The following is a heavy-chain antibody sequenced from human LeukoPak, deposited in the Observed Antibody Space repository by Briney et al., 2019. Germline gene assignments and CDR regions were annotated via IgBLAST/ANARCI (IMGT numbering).Heavy chain of an antibody. V-gene: IGHV3-11*06. D-gene: IGHD1-14*01. CDR3: GRAEDLSDS. J-gene: IGHJ5*01. Sequence: KAGGSVPHLCSAWGFTFCDFHMMCMPPAPGKAREWVSYINSSSSYTNHADSEKGRFTISRDDDKNSLYLQMNGLGAEDTAVYYCGRAEDLSDSWGQGTLVTVSS. CDR2: INSSSSYT. CDR1: GFTFCDFH.